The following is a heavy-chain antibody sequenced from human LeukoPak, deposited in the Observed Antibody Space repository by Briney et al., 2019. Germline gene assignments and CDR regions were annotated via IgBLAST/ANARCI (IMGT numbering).Heavy chain of an antibody. CDR3: ARAVLTMVRVSFAFDI. CDR2: IYYSGST. V-gene: IGHV4-59*01. Sequence: SETLSLTCTVSGGSISSYYWSWIRQPPGKGLEWIGYIYYSGSTNYNPSLKSRVTISVDTSKNQFSLKLSSVAAADTAVYYCARAVLTMVRVSFAFDIWGQRTMVTVSS. CDR1: GGSISSYY. J-gene: IGHJ3*02. D-gene: IGHD3-10*01.